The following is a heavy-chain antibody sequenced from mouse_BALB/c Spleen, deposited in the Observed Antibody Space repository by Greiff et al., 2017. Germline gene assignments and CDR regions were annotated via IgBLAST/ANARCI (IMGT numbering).Heavy chain of an antibody. CDR1: GFTFSDYY. D-gene: IGHD2-14*01. Sequence: EVQGVESGGGLVKPGGSLKLSCAASGFTFSDYYMYWVRQTPEKRLEWVATISDGGSYTYYPDSVKGRFTISRDNAKNNLYLQMSSLKSEDTAMYYCARGGAYRYDGYFDYWGQGTTLTVSS. J-gene: IGHJ2*01. V-gene: IGHV5-4*02. CDR2: ISDGGSYT. CDR3: ARGGAYRYDGYFDY.